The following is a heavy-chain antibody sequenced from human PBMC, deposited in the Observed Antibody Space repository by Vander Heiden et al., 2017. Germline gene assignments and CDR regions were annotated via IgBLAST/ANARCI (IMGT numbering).Heavy chain of an antibody. D-gene: IGHD2-2*01. CDR1: GFTFSSYG. CDR3: ARDQRYCISTSCPLSFGMDV. V-gene: IGHV3-33*01. J-gene: IGHJ6*02. CDR2: IWYDGSNK. Sequence: QVQLVESGGGVVQPGRSRRLSCAASGFTFSSYGLHWVRQAPGKGLEWVAVIWYDGSNKYYADSVKGRFTIARDNSKNTLYLQMNRLRAEDTAVYYCARDQRYCISTSCPLSFGMDVWGQGTTVTVSS.